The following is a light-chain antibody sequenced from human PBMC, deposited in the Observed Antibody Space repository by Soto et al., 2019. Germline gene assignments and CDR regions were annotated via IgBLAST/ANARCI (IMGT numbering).Light chain of an antibody. Sequence: SLSPGRMALSPGERATRSCRASQSVPSTYFAWYQQKSGQPPTRLLSGTSNRAAGSPDRFSGSGSGRDFTLTISSMVPDDYVVYFCQQFCSSPWTFGQGTKVDIK. CDR1: QSVPSTY. J-gene: IGKJ1*01. CDR2: GTS. CDR3: QQFCSSPWT. V-gene: IGKV3-20*01.